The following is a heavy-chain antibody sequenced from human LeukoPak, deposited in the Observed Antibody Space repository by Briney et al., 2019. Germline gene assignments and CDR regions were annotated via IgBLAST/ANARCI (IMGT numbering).Heavy chain of an antibody. CDR1: GFTFSSYG. Sequence: PGGSLRLSCAASGFTFSSYGMHWVRQAPGKGLEWVAFIRYDGSNKYYADSVKGRFTISRDNSKNTPYLQMNSLRAEDTAVYYCAKDKGDAFDIWGQGTMVTVSS. CDR2: IRYDGSNK. CDR3: AKDKGDAFDI. V-gene: IGHV3-30*02. J-gene: IGHJ3*02.